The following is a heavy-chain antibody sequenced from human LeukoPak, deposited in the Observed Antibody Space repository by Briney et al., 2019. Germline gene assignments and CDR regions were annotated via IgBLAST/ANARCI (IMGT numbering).Heavy chain of an antibody. CDR2: IWYDGSNK. D-gene: IGHD6-6*01. V-gene: IGHV3-33*01. Sequence: GGSLRLSCAASGFTFSSYGMHWVRQAPGKGLEWVAVIWYDGSNKYYADSVKGRFTISRDNSKNTLYLQMNSLSAEDTAVYYCARQGYSSSSGGWFDPWGQGTLVTVSS. CDR3: ARQGYSSSSGGWFDP. CDR1: GFTFSSYG. J-gene: IGHJ5*02.